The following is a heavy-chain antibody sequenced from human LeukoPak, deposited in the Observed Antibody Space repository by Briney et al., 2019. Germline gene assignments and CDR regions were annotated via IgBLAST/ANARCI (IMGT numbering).Heavy chain of an antibody. Sequence: GGSLRLSCTASGFTFGDHAMSWVRQAPGKGLERVVFIRSKAYGGTTEYAASVKGRFTISRDDSKSIAYLQMNSLKTEDTAVYYCSRGPIQLWLHNAMDAWGQGTTVTVSS. V-gene: IGHV3-49*04. CDR1: GFTFGDHA. J-gene: IGHJ6*02. D-gene: IGHD5-18*01. CDR3: SRGPIQLWLHNAMDA. CDR2: IRSKAYGGTT.